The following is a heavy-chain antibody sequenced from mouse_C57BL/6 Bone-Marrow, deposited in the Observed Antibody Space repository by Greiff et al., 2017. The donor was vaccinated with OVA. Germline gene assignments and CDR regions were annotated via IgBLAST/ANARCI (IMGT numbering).Heavy chain of an antibody. CDR2: ISSGSSTI. CDR3: ARSPYYYGSSLYAMDY. D-gene: IGHD1-1*01. V-gene: IGHV5-17*01. J-gene: IGHJ4*01. Sequence: EVKVVESGGGLVKPGGSLKLSCAASGFTFRDYGMYWVRQAPEKGLEWVAYISSGSSTIYYADTVKGRFTISRDNAKNTLYLQMTSLRSEDTAMHYCARSPYYYGSSLYAMDYWGQGTSVTVSS. CDR1: GFTFRDYG.